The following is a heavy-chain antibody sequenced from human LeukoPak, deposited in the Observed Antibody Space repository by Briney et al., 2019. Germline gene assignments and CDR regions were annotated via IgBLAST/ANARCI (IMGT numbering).Heavy chain of an antibody. CDR2: RNHNSGKT. CDR3: ARAYEAANV. J-gene: IGHJ4*02. D-gene: IGHD6-13*01. CDR1: RYSFTRYD. V-gene: IGHV1-8*01. Sequence: SVTVSCKASRYSFTRYDIKWVRQATAQGLEGMGWRNHNSGKTGHPQKPQGRVIITRNTSISTAYMELSSLRSGDTAVYYCARAYEAANVGGQGTLVTVS.